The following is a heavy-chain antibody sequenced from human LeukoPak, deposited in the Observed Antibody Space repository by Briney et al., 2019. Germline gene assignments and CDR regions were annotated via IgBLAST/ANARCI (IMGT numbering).Heavy chain of an antibody. J-gene: IGHJ4*02. Sequence: SETLSLTCSVSGDSMSGYYWSWIRQPPGKGLEWIGYIYYSGSTNYNPSLKSRVTISVDTSKNQFSLKLSSVTAADTAVYYCASLNYGSGSFDYWGQGTLVTVSS. CDR1: GDSMSGYY. V-gene: IGHV4-59*01. CDR2: IYYSGST. CDR3: ASLNYGSGSFDY. D-gene: IGHD3-10*01.